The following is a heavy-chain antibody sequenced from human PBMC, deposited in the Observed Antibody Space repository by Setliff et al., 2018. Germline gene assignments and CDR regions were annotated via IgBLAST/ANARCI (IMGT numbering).Heavy chain of an antibody. Sequence: LKISCAASGFTFSSYAMHWVRQAPGKGLGYVSSISSSGGNIYYANSVKGRFIISRDNSKSTLFLQMGSLRAEDMSVYYCARGGTYSSGPLDYWGQGILVTVSS. CDR3: ARGGTYSSGPLDY. V-gene: IGHV3-64*01. CDR1: GFTFSSYA. D-gene: IGHD3-22*01. CDR2: ISSSGGNI. J-gene: IGHJ4*02.